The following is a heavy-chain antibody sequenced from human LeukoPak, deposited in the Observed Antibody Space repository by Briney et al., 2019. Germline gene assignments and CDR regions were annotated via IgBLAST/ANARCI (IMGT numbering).Heavy chain of an antibody. CDR1: GFTFSSYA. J-gene: IGHJ4*02. CDR3: ARDPYYYYSSGFSYYFDY. CDR2: ISYDGSNK. D-gene: IGHD3-22*01. V-gene: IGHV3-30-3*01. Sequence: GESLKISCAASGFTFSSYAMHWVRQAPGKGLEWVAVISYDGSNKYYADSVKGRFTISRDNSKNTLYLQMNSLRAEDTAVYYCARDPYYYYSSGFSYYFDYWGQGTLVSVSS.